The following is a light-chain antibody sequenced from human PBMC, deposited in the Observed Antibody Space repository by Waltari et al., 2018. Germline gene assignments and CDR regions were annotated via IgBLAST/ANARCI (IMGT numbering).Light chain of an antibody. CDR2: WAS. J-gene: IGKJ1*01. V-gene: IGKV4-1*01. CDR3: QQYYRSRT. CDR1: QRVFCRSDNKNC. Sequence: QRVFCRSDNKNCLAWYQHKPGQPPKLLVYWASTRESGVPDRFSASGSGTDFTLTINNLQAEDVAVYYCQQYYRSRTFGQGTKVEIK.